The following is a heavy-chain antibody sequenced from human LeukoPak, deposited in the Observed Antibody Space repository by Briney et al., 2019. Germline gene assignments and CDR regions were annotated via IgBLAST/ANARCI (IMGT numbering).Heavy chain of an antibody. V-gene: IGHV4-30-4*01. CDR1: GGSISSGDYN. D-gene: IGHD3-22*01. CDR2: IYYSGST. J-gene: IGHJ5*02. Sequence: KSSETLSLTCTVSGGSISSGDYNWSGIRQPPGKGLEWLGYIYYSGSTYYNPSLKSRVTISVDTSKNQFSLKLSSVTAADTAVYYCARDHIVDGSPNWFDPWGQGTLVTVSS. CDR3: ARDHIVDGSPNWFDP.